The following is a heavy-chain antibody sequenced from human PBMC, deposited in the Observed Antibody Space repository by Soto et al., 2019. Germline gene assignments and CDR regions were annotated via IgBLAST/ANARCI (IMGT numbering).Heavy chain of an antibody. CDR3: AKDEGGAPDIVVVPAGYFDY. CDR2: ISYDGSNK. CDR1: GFTFSSYG. D-gene: IGHD2-2*01. J-gene: IGHJ4*02. Sequence: GGSLRLSCAASGFTFSSYGMHWVRQAPGKGLEWVAVISYDGSNKYYADSVKGRFTISRDNSKNTLYLQMNSLRAEDTAVYYCAKDEGGAPDIVVVPAGYFDYWGQGTLVTVSS. V-gene: IGHV3-30*18.